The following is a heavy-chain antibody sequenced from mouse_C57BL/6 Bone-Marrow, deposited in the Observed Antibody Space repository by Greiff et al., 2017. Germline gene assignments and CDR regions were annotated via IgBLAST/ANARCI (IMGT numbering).Heavy chain of an antibody. CDR3: ARVTTRYVDV. Sequence: EVKLMESGGGLVKPGGSLKLSCAASGFTFSSYAMSWVRQTPEKRLEWVATISDGGSYTYYPDNVKGRFTISRDNAKNNLYLQMSNLKSEDTAVYYCARVTTRYVDVWGTGTTVTVSS. V-gene: IGHV5-4*03. CDR2: ISDGGSYT. D-gene: IGHD2-12*01. J-gene: IGHJ1*03. CDR1: GFTFSSYA.